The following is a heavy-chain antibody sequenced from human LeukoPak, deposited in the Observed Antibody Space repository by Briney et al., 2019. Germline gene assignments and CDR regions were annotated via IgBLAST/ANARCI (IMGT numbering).Heavy chain of an antibody. CDR3: ARDRGYSYGTPGGADDSYYYYGMDV. D-gene: IGHD5-18*01. CDR2: ISRSSSYT. V-gene: IGHV3-11*05. Sequence: PGGSLRLSCAASGFTFSEYYMSWIRQAPGKGLEGVSYISRSSSYTNYADSVKGRFTNSRDHAKNSLYLQMNSLRAEDTAVYYCARDRGYSYGTPGGADDSYYYYGMDVWGQGTTVTVSS. CDR1: GFTFSEYY. J-gene: IGHJ6*02.